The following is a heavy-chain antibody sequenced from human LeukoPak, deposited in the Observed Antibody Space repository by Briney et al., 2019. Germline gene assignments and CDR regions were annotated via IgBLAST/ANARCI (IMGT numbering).Heavy chain of an antibody. CDR1: GYTFTSYD. V-gene: IGHV1-8*01. J-gene: IGHJ5*02. Sequence: ASVKVSCKASGYTFTSYDINWVRQTTGQGLEWMGWMNPNSGNTGYAQKFQGRATMTRNTSISTAYMELSSLRSEDTAVYYCATVSGFGELLSNWFDPWGQGTLVTVSS. CDR2: MNPNSGNT. CDR3: ATVSGFGELLSNWFDP. D-gene: IGHD3-10*01.